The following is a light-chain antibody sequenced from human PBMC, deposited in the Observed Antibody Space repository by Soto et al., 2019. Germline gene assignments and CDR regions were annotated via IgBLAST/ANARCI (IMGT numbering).Light chain of an antibody. V-gene: IGLV2-14*01. CDR1: SSDVGAYNH. CDR3: ISYTTSATWV. Sequence: QSALTQPASVSGSPGQSITISCTGTSSDVGAYNHVSWYQQYPGKAPKLMISEVSNRPSGVSDRFSGSKSGNTASLTISGLQAGDEADYYCISYTTSATWVFGGGTKVTVL. CDR2: EVS. J-gene: IGLJ3*02.